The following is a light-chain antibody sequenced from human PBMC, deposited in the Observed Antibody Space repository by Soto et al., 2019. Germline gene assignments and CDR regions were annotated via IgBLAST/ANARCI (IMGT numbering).Light chain of an antibody. V-gene: IGKV3-20*01. CDR1: QTGTSNY. CDR3: QQYGSSPGT. Sequence: EIVLTQSPGTLSSSPGERATLSCMASQTGTSNYLSLYQQNPGQAPSLLFFGASIRATCLPDRFSGGGSGTDFTLTISRLEPEDFAVYYCQQYGSSPGTFGQGTKVDI. J-gene: IGKJ1*01. CDR2: GAS.